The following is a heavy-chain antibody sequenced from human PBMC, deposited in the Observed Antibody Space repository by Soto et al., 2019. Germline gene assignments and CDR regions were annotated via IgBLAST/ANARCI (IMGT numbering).Heavy chain of an antibody. CDR2: IKEDGSEG. CDR1: GFTFKNYW. J-gene: IGHJ4*02. Sequence: PASGFTFKNYWMSWVRQAPGKGLEWVANIKEDGSEGYYVDSVKGRFTISRDNAKNSLYLQMNSLRAEDTAVYFCATTTSVWGGRDYWGQVTLVTVSS. CDR3: ATTTSVWGGRDY. D-gene: IGHD3-16*01. V-gene: IGHV3-7*01.